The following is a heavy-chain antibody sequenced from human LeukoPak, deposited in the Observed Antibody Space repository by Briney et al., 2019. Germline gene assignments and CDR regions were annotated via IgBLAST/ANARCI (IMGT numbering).Heavy chain of an antibody. CDR2: INHSGST. J-gene: IGHJ6*03. CDR1: GGSFSGYY. D-gene: IGHD6-19*01. V-gene: IGHV4-34*01. Sequence: SETLSLTCAVYGGSFSGYYWSWIRQPPGKGLEWIGGINHSGSTNYNPSLKSRVTISVDTSKNQFSLKLSSVTAADTAVYYCASRAVANPTRYYYYYMEVWGKGTTVTVSS. CDR3: ASRAVANPTRYYYYYMEV.